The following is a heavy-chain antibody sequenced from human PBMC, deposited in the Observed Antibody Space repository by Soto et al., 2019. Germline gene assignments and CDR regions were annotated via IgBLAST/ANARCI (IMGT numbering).Heavy chain of an antibody. CDR2: ISAYNGNT. CDR1: CYTFTSYG. CDR3: ARDEMSKTYYDFWSGYYRAPNDAFDI. Sequence: ASVKGCCKATCYTFTSYGISWVRQAPGQGLEWMGWISAYNGNTNYAQKLQGRVTMTTDTSTSTAYMELRSLRSDDTAVYYCARDEMSKTYYDFWSGYYRAPNDAFDIWGRGTMVTVSS. D-gene: IGHD3-3*01. V-gene: IGHV1-18*04. J-gene: IGHJ3*02.